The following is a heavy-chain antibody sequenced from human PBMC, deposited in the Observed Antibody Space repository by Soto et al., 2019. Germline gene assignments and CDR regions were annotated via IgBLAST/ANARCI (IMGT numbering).Heavy chain of an antibody. CDR1: GITFSNNW. CDR2: ITADGSEK. Sequence: GGSLRLSGADSGITFSNNWMNWFRQTPGKGLEWVSNITADGSEKYYVDSVKGPFTISRDNAKNSLYLQMNSLRPEYTAVYYCASARWVDSWGQGTLVTVSS. V-gene: IGHV3-7*03. J-gene: IGHJ5*01. CDR3: ASARWVDS.